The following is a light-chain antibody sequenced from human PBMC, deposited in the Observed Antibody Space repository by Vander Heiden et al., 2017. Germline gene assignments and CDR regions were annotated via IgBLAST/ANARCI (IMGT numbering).Light chain of an antibody. V-gene: IGLV1-44*01. CDR3: ETWDDSRNDWV. CDR2: RDD. CDR1: RSDIGSKS. J-gene: IGLJ3*02. Sequence: GQRVTISCSGSRSDIGSKSVDWYQQFPGTAPKLLIYRDDQRPSGVPGRFSGSKSGSSASRAISGLQSEEEAEYYCETWDDSRNDWVFGGGTKLTVL.